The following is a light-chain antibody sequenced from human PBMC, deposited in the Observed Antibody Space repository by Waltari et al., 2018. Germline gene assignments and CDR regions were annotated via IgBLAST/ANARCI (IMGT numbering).Light chain of an antibody. CDR3: QQYNNWPPWT. Sequence: EIVMTQSPATLSVSPGERATLSCRASQSVSSNLAWYQQKPGQAPRLLTSGASTRATGNPAKFSCSWFWTEFTLTIRRLQSEDFSVYYWQQYNNWPPWTFGQGTKVEIK. CDR2: GAS. V-gene: IGKV3-15*01. CDR1: QSVSSN. J-gene: IGKJ1*01.